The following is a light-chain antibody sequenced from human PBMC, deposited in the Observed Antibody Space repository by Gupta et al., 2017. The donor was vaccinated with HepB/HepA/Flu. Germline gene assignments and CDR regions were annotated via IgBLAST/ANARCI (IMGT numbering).Light chain of an antibody. CDR2: QDN. J-gene: IGLJ1*01. CDR1: KLGDKY. CDR3: QVWVSTTAV. V-gene: IGLV3-1*01. Sequence: SYELAQPPSVSVSPGQTASITCSGDKLGDKYASWYQQRPGQSPVLITYQDNKRPSGIPERFSGSNSENTATLTISGTQAMDEADYFCQVWVSTTAVFGPGTTVTVL.